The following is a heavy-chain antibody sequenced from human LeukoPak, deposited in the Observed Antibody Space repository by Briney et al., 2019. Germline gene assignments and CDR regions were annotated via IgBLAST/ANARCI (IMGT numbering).Heavy chain of an antibody. CDR1: GFTFTNYA. CDR3: AKGPQAVAITLFDY. CDR2: ISASGVMT. Sequence: GGSLRLSCAASGFTFTNYAMTWVRQAPGKGLEWVSRISASGVMTYYADSVKGRFTISRDNAKNSLYLQMNSLRAEDMALYYCAKGPQAVAITLFDYWGQGTLVTVSS. V-gene: IGHV3-23*01. J-gene: IGHJ4*02. D-gene: IGHD3-22*01.